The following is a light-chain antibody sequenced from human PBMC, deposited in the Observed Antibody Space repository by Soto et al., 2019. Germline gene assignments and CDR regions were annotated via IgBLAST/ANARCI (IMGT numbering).Light chain of an antibody. Sequence: DIQMTQSPSTLSASVGDRVTITCRASQSISIWLAWYQQKPGKAPKLLIYDASSLESGVPSRFSGSGSGTEFTLPISSLQPDDFATYYCQQYNSYPRTFGQGTKVEIK. CDR2: DAS. V-gene: IGKV1-5*01. CDR1: QSISIW. J-gene: IGKJ1*01. CDR3: QQYNSYPRT.